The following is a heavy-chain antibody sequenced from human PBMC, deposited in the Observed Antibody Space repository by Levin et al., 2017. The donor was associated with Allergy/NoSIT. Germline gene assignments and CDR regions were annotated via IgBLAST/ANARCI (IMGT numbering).Heavy chain of an antibody. V-gene: IGHV3-33*01. D-gene: IGHD2-21*01. CDR1: GFTFSSYG. CDR2: IWYDGSNK. J-gene: IGHJ3*02. Sequence: GGSLRLSCAASGFTFSSYGMHWVRQAPGKGLEWVAVIWYDGSNKYYADSVKGRFTISRDNSKNTLYLQMNSLRAEDTAVYYCARGSLFGAEAGDAFDIWGQGTMVTVSS. CDR3: ARGSLFGAEAGDAFDI.